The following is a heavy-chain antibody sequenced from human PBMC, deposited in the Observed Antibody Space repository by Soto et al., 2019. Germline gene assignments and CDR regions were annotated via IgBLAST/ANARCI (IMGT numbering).Heavy chain of an antibody. CDR1: GYSFTSYW. Sequence: GESLKISCKGSGYSFTSYWIGWVRQMPGKGLEWMGIIYPGDSDTRYSPSFQGQVTISADKSISTAYLQWSSLKASDTAMYYCARLVTFGGVIAYNWFDPWGQGTLVTVS. V-gene: IGHV5-51*01. CDR3: ARLVTFGGVIAYNWFDP. D-gene: IGHD3-16*02. J-gene: IGHJ5*02. CDR2: IYPGDSDT.